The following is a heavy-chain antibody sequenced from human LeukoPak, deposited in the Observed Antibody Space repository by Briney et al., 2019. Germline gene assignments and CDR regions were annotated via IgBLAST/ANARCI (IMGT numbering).Heavy chain of an antibody. CDR1: GFTFSSYS. CDR2: ISSSSSTI. CDR3: ARDRDLDP. V-gene: IGHV3-48*01. Sequence: GGSLRLSCAASGFTFSSYSMNWVRQAPGKGLEWVSYISSSSSTIYYADSVKGRFTISRDNAKNSLYLQMNSLRAEDTAVYYCARDRDLDPWGQGTLVTVSS. D-gene: IGHD2-21*02. J-gene: IGHJ5*02.